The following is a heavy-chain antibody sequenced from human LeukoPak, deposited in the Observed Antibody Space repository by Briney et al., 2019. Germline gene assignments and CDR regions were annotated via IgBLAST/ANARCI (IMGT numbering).Heavy chain of an antibody. Sequence: SETLSLTCTVSGGSISPYRWNWVRQPPGKALEWIGYFSYDGYTGYNPSLRSRVTVSLDMSKNQFSLKLSSVTAADTAVYYCAREASRVLVSGYYYYYMDVWGKGTTVTVSS. V-gene: IGHV4-59*12. CDR2: FSYDGYT. D-gene: IGHD3-3*02. CDR3: AREASRVLVSGYYYYYMDV. CDR1: GGSISPYR. J-gene: IGHJ6*03.